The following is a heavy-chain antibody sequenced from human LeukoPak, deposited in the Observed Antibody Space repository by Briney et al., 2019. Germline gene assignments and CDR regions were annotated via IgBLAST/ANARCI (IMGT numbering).Heavy chain of an antibody. Sequence: GGSLRLSCIASGFTFSSYGMSWVRQTPGKGLEWVSAIHGSGDTTYYADFVKGRFSISRDNSKNTLYLQMNSLRAEDTAVYYCAKDEDDFWSGYYTDDAFDIWGQGTMVTVSS. V-gene: IGHV3-23*01. CDR3: AKDEDDFWSGYYTDDAFDI. J-gene: IGHJ3*02. CDR2: IHGSGDTT. D-gene: IGHD3-3*01. CDR1: GFTFSSYG.